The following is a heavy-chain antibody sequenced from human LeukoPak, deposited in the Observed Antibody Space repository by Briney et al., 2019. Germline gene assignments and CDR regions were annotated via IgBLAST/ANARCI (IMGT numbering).Heavy chain of an antibody. J-gene: IGHJ4*02. CDR2: IRSKAYGGTT. CDR3: TRADDFIAGPDDY. V-gene: IGHV3-49*03. CDR1: GSTFGDYA. Sequence: PGGSLRLSCTASGSTFGDYAMSWFRQAPGKGLEWVGFIRSKAYGGTTEYAASVKGRFTISRDDSKSIAYLQMNSLKTEDTAVYYCTRADDFIAGPDDYWGQGTLVTVSS. D-gene: IGHD3/OR15-3a*01.